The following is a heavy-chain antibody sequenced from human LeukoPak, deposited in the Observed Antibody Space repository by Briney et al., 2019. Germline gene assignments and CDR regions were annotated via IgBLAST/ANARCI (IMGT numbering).Heavy chain of an antibody. D-gene: IGHD4-17*01. J-gene: IGHJ4*02. Sequence: GGSLRLSCAASGFTFSSYSMNWVRQAPGKGLEWVSSISSSSYIYYADSVKGRFTISRDNAKNSLYLQMNSLRAEDTAVYYCARVSDYGDYEAVSFDYWGQGTLVTVSS. CDR3: ARVSDYGDYEAVSFDY. CDR2: ISSSSYI. V-gene: IGHV3-21*01. CDR1: GFTFSSYS.